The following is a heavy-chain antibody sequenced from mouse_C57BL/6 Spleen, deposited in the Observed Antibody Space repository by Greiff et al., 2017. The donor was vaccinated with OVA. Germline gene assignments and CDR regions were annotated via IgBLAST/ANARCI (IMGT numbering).Heavy chain of an antibody. V-gene: IGHV1-53*01. CDR3: AREGDSSGCVGLAMDY. CDR1: GYTFTSYW. CDR2: INPSNGGT. Sequence: QVQLQQPGTELVKPGASVKLSCKASGYTFTSYWMHWVKQRPGQGLEWIGNINPSNGGTNYNEKFKSKATLTVDKSSSTAYMQLSSLTSEDSAVYYCAREGDSSGCVGLAMDYWGQGTSVTVSS. J-gene: IGHJ4*01. D-gene: IGHD3-2*02.